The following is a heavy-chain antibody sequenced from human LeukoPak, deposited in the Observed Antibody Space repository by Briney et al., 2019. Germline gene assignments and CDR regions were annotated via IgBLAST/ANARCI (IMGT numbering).Heavy chain of an antibody. D-gene: IGHD6-19*01. V-gene: IGHV3-30*03. Sequence: GGSLRLPCAASGFTFSSYGMHWVRQAPGKGLEWVAVISYDGSNKYYADSVKGRFTISRDNSKNTLYLQMNSLRAEDTAVYYCARAVEQWLVRGTSPDYWGQGTLVTVSS. J-gene: IGHJ4*02. CDR1: GFTFSSYG. CDR3: ARAVEQWLVRGTSPDY. CDR2: ISYDGSNK.